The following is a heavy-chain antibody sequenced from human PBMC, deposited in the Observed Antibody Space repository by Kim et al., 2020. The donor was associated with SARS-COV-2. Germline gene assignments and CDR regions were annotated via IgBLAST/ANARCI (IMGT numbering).Heavy chain of an antibody. V-gene: IGHV4-59*01. CDR2: IYYSGST. CDR1: GGSINSYY. J-gene: IGHJ6*03. D-gene: IGHD3-3*01. Sequence: SETLSPTCTVSGGSINSYYWSWIRQPPGKGLEWIGYIYYSGSTNYNPSLKSRVTISVDTSKNQFSLKLSSVTAADTAVYYCAASGFLEWLGYHYYYMDVWGKGTTVTVSS. CDR3: AASGFLEWLGYHYYYMDV.